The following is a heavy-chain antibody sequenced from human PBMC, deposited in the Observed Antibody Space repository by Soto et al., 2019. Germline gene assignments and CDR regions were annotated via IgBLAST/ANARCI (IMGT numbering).Heavy chain of an antibody. J-gene: IGHJ4*02. CDR1: GDSVSSNSAA. Sequence: QVQLQQSGPGLVKPSQTLSLTCAISGDSVSSNSAAWHWIRQSPSRGLEWLGRTYYRSKWYNDYAVSVKSRITINPDTSKIHFSLQLNYVTPENTAVYYCASHKVGSYGYDYYFDYWGQGTLVTVSS. V-gene: IGHV6-1*01. CDR3: ASHKVGSYGYDYYFDY. D-gene: IGHD1-26*01. CDR2: TYYRSKWYN.